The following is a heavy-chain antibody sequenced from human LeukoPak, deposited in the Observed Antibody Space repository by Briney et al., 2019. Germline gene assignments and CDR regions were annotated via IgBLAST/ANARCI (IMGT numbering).Heavy chain of an antibody. V-gene: IGHV1-2*06. Sequence: GASVKVSCKASGYTFTSYYMHWVRQAPGQGLEWMGRINPNSGATDYAQKFQGRVTMTRDTSISTAYMELSSLKSDDTAMYYCAKIGSSHDFDYWGQGTLITVSS. D-gene: IGHD1-26*01. CDR2: INPNSGAT. CDR1: GYTFTSYY. J-gene: IGHJ4*02. CDR3: AKIGSSHDFDY.